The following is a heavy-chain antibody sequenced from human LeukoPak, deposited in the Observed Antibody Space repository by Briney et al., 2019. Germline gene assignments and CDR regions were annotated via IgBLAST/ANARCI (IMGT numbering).Heavy chain of an antibody. J-gene: IGHJ2*01. V-gene: IGHV1-18*01. Sequence: GASVKVSCKASGYTFTSYGISWVRQAPGQGLEWMGWISAYNGNTNYAQKLQGRVTMTTDTSTSTAYMELRSLRSDDTAVYCWAAGYDYGDYWYFDLWGRGTLVTVSS. CDR2: ISAYNGNT. CDR1: GYTFTSYG. CDR3: AAGYDYGDYWYFDL. D-gene: IGHD4-17*01.